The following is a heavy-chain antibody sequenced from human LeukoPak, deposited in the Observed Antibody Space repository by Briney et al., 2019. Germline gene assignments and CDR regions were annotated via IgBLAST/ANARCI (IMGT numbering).Heavy chain of an antibody. Sequence: GGSLRLSCEASQFTFSRFAMSWIRQAPGTGLEWVPTLSGSGTATYYADSVKGRFTTSRDNSKDTLYLQMDKLRADDTAVYYCAKHLGSHSFLFYYMDVWGTGTSVIVSS. CDR2: LSGSGTAT. CDR1: QFTFSRFA. D-gene: IGHD2-21*01. J-gene: IGHJ6*03. V-gene: IGHV3-23*01. CDR3: AKHLGSHSFLFYYMDV.